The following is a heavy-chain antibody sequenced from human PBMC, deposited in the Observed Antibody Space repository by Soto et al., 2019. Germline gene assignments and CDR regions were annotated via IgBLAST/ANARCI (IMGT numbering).Heavy chain of an antibody. CDR2: ISSSSSYI. V-gene: IGHV3-21*01. CDR1: GFTFSSYT. CDR3: AVLYGDYVDSAFLDY. Sequence: EVQLVESGGGLVKPGGPLSLPCAASGFTFSSYTMNWVRQAQGKGREWVSSISSSSSYIYYADSVKGRFTISRDNAKNSLYLQMNSLRAEDTAVYYCAVLYGDYVDSAFLDYWGQGTLVTVSS. J-gene: IGHJ4*02. D-gene: IGHD4-17*01.